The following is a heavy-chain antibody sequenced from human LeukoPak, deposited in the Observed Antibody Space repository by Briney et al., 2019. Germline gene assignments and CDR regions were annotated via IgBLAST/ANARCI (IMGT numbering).Heavy chain of an antibody. Sequence: GGSLRLSCTASGFTFGDYAMSWVRQAPGKGLGWVGFIRSKAYGGTTEYAASVKGRFTISRDDSKSIAYLQMNSLKTEDTAVYYCTRGYDSDYWGQGTLVTVSS. CDR1: GFTFGDYA. CDR2: IRSKAYGGTT. CDR3: TRGYDSDY. D-gene: IGHD3-3*01. V-gene: IGHV3-49*04. J-gene: IGHJ4*02.